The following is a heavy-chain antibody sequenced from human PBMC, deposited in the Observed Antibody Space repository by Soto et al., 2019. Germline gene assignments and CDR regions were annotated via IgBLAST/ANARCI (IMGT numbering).Heavy chain of an antibody. V-gene: IGHV1-45*02. CDR1: GYTFTYRY. CDR3: ARSGYQGDNYAFDI. CDR2: ITPFNGNT. J-gene: IGHJ3*02. D-gene: IGHD5-12*01. Sequence: ASVKVSCKASGYTFTYRYLHWVLQAPGQALEWMGWITPFNGNTNYAQKFQDRVTITRDRSMSTAYMELSSLRSEDTAMYYCARSGYQGDNYAFDIWGQGTMVTVSS.